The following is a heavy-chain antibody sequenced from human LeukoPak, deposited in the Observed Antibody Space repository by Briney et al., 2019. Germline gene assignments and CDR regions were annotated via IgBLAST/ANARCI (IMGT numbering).Heavy chain of an antibody. CDR1: GYTFTGYY. D-gene: IGHD3-3*01. Sequence: GASVKVSCKASGYTFTGYYIHRVRQAPGQGLEWMGWTNPDSGGASYAQKFQGRVTMTRDTSISTVYMELNRLTSDDTAMYYCARGRDWGEFLAWFDPWGQGTLVTVSS. J-gene: IGHJ5*02. CDR2: TNPDSGGA. V-gene: IGHV1-2*02. CDR3: ARGRDWGEFLAWFDP.